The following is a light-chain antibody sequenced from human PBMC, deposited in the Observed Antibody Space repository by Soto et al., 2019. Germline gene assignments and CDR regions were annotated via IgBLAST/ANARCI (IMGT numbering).Light chain of an antibody. CDR1: QTISRF. Sequence: DIQMAQSPSSLSASVGDRVTITCRASQTISRFLNWYQQKPGKAPKFLIHDASSLQSGVPSRFSGSESGTDFTLTISSLQPADFAIYCCQQCCSTPPPFGHGTKLEIQ. CDR3: QQCCSTPPP. V-gene: IGKV1-39*01. CDR2: DAS. J-gene: IGKJ2*01.